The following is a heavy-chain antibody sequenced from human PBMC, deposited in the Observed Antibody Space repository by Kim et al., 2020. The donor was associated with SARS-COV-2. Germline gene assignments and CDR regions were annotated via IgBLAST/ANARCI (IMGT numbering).Heavy chain of an antibody. CDR1: GFTFRDYD. CDR3: AKDQRGVLWFGAN. D-gene: IGHD3-10*01. J-gene: IGHJ4*02. V-gene: IGHV3-23*01. CDR2: ISASGRST. Sequence: GGSLRLSCAASGFTFRDYDMSWVRQAPGKGLEWVSAISASGRSTYYADSVKGRFAISRDNSKNTLYLQMNGLRAEDTAMYYCAKDQRGVLWFGANWGQG.